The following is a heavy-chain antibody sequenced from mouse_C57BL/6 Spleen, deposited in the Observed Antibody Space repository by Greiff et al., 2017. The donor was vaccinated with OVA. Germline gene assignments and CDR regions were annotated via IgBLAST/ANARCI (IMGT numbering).Heavy chain of an antibody. J-gene: IGHJ4*01. CDR3: ASYDYEALDALDY. CDR2: IWRGGST. CDR1: GFSLTSYG. V-gene: IGHV2-5*01. Sequence: QVQLQQSGPGLVQPSQSLSITCTVSGFSLTSYGVHWVRQSPGKGLEWLGVIWRGGSTDYNAAFMSRLSITKDNSKSQVFIKMNSLQADDTAIYYGASYDYEALDALDYWGQGTSVTVSA. D-gene: IGHD2-4*01.